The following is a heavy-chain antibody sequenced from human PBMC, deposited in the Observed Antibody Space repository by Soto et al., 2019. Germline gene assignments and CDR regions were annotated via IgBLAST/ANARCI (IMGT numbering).Heavy chain of an antibody. CDR3: ARDRGVAPPVAGNTHYYYDMDV. CDR1: GYSFTNYG. Sequence: QDQLLQSGAEVKKPGASVTVSCKASGYSFTNYGITWVRQAPGQGLEWMGWISAFNGNTHYAQKLQGKVTMTTAASTSTAYMELRSLTSDDTAVYYCARDRGVAPPVAGNTHYYYDMDVWGKGTTVTVSS. CDR2: ISAFNGNT. J-gene: IGHJ6*03. D-gene: IGHD6-19*01. V-gene: IGHV1-18*01.